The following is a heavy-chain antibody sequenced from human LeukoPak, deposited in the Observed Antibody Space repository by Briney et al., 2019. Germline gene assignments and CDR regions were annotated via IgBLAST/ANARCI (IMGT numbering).Heavy chain of an antibody. CDR3: ARDKLGVTTPGIDY. J-gene: IGHJ4*02. CDR1: GFSFSTYS. D-gene: IGHD4-17*01. CDR2: ISASGGDT. Sequence: GGSLRLSCAASGFSFSTYSFSWVRQAPGKGLEWVSGISASGGDTFYADSVKGRFTISRDNSKNTLSLQMNSLRAEDTAVYYCARDKLGVTTPGIDYWGQGTLVTVSS. V-gene: IGHV3-23*01.